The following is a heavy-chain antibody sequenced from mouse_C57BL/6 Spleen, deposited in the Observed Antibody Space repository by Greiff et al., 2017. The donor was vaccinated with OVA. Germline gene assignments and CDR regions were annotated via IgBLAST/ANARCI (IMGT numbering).Heavy chain of an antibody. V-gene: IGHV1-52*01. CDR2: IDPSDSDT. Sequence: QVQLQQPGAELVRPGSSVTLSCKASGYTFTSYWMHWVKQRPIQGLEWIGNIDPSDSDTHYNQKFKDKATLTADKSSSTAYMQLSSLTSEDSAVYYCARTLLYNYGSGAIDDWGQGTTLTVSS. CDR3: ARTLLYNYGSGAIDD. J-gene: IGHJ2*01. CDR1: GYTFTSYW. D-gene: IGHD1-1*01.